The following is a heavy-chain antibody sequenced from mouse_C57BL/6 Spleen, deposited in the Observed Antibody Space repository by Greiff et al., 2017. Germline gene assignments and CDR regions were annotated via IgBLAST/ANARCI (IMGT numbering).Heavy chain of an antibody. J-gene: IGHJ4*01. Sequence: QVQLQQSGPELVKPGASVKISCKASGYAFSSSWMNWVKQRPGKGLEWIGRIYPGDGDTNYNGKFKGKATLTADKSSSTAYMQLSSLTSEDSAVYFCASSRYYYGKAAMDYWGQGTSVTVSS. CDR2: IYPGDGDT. V-gene: IGHV1-82*01. D-gene: IGHD1-1*01. CDR1: GYAFSSSW. CDR3: ASSRYYYGKAAMDY.